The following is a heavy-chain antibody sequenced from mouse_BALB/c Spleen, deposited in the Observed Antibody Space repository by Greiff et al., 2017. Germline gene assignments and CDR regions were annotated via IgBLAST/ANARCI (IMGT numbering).Heavy chain of an antibody. D-gene: IGHD2-4*01. CDR2: IWSGGST. CDR1: GFSLTSYG. CDR3: MIKDFDY. J-gene: IGHJ2*01. V-gene: IGHV2-4-1*01. Sequence: VKLMESGPGLVQPSQSLSITCTVSGFSLTSYGVHWVRQSPGKGLEWLGVIWSGGSTDYNAAFISRLSISKDNSKSQVFFKMNSLQADDTAIYYCMIKDFDYWGQGTTLTVSS.